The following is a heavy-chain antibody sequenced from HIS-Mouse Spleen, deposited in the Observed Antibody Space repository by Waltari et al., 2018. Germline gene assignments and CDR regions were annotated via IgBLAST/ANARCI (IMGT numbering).Heavy chain of an antibody. CDR2: IDWDDDK. J-gene: IGHJ4*02. Sequence: QVTLRESGPALVKPTQTLTLTCTFSGFSLSTSGMCVSWIRQPPGKALEWPARIDWDDDKYYSTSLKTRLNISRDTSKNQVVLTMTNMDPLDTATYYCARIAEGYTSGWYAFDYWGQGTLVTVSS. CDR1: GFSLSTSGMC. V-gene: IGHV2-70*15. D-gene: IGHD6-19*01. CDR3: ARIAEGYTSGWYAFDY.